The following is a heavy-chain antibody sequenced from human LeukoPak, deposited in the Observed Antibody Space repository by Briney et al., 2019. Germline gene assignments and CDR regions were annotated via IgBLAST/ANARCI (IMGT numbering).Heavy chain of an antibody. Sequence: ASVKVSCKASGGTFSSYAISWVRQAPGQGLEWMGRIIPIFGIANYAQKFQGRVTITADKSTSTAYMELSSLRSEDTAVYYCAVRKGEAVAGTGINWFDPWGQGILVTVSS. CDR1: GGTFSSYA. V-gene: IGHV1-69*04. CDR2: IIPIFGIA. J-gene: IGHJ5*02. CDR3: AVRKGEAVAGTGINWFDP. D-gene: IGHD6-19*01.